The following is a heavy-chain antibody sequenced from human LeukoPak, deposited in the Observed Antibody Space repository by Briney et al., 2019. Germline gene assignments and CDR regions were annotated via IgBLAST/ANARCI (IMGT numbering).Heavy chain of an antibody. CDR2: IIPIFGTA. CDR1: VGTFRSYS. D-gene: IGHD2-15*01. J-gene: IGHJ4*02. CDR3: ARVNLEAATHDY. Sequence: SVEVSRNASVGTFRSYSISWVRHAPGQGLECMGRIIPIFGTANYAQKCQGRVTITTDESTSTAYMELSSLRSEDTAVYYCARVNLEAATHDYWGQGTLVTVSS. V-gene: IGHV1-69*05.